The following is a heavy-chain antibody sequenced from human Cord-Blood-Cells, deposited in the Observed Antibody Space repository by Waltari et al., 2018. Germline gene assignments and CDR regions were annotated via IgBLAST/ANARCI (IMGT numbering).Heavy chain of an antibody. CDR3: ARGGWHDYGDYGGDY. CDR2: INPSGGST. Sequence: QVQLVQSGAEVKKPGASVKVSCKASGYTFTSYYMPWVRQAPGQGLEWMGIINPSGGSTSYAQKFQGRVTMTRDTSTSTVYMELSSLRSEDTAVYYCARGGWHDYGDYGGDYWGQGTLVTVSS. D-gene: IGHD4-17*01. CDR1: GYTFTSYY. V-gene: IGHV1-46*01. J-gene: IGHJ4*02.